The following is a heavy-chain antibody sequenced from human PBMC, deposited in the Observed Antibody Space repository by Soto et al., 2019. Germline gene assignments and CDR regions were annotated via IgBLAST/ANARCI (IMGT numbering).Heavy chain of an antibody. CDR1: GGSIGVYY. J-gene: IGHJ4*02. CDR2: INDRGSA. Sequence: SETLSLTCSLYGGSIGVYYWAWIRLSPGAGLEWIGFINDRGSANYNPSLERRVTISRDPSKPQSFLRLNSANAADTALYYCARATYRRDGYLMRTPQVDSWGQGIRVTVSS. CDR3: ARATYRRDGYLMRTPQVDS. D-gene: IGHD5-18*01. V-gene: IGHV4-59*12.